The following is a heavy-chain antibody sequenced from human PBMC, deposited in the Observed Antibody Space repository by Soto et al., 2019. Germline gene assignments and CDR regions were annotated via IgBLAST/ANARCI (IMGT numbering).Heavy chain of an antibody. CDR1: GYSITNYG. CDR3: ARVGDCSSTSCRYYYYYGMDV. CDR2: ISAYNGNT. Sequence: APVKGACKTSGYSITNYGVSWLRQTPEQGLEWMGWISAYNGNTNYAQKLQGRVTMTTDTSTSTAYMELRSLRSDDTAVYYCARVGDCSSTSCRYYYYYGMDVWGQGTTVIVSS. D-gene: IGHD2-2*01. V-gene: IGHV1-18*01. J-gene: IGHJ6*02.